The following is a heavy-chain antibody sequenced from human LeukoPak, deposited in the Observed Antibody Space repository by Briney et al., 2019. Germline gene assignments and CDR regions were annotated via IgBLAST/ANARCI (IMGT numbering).Heavy chain of an antibody. Sequence: GGSLRLSCAASGFTFSSYWMSWVRQAPGKGLEWVANIKQDGSEKYYVDSVKGRFTISRDNAKNSLYLQMNSLRAEDTAVYYCAKGTPFRNFDYWGQGTLVTVSS. CDR1: GFTFSSYW. CDR2: IKQDGSEK. D-gene: IGHD1-14*01. J-gene: IGHJ4*02. CDR3: AKGTPFRNFDY. V-gene: IGHV3-7*03.